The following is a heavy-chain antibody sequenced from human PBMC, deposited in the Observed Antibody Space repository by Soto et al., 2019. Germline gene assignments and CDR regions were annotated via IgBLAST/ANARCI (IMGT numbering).Heavy chain of an antibody. CDR3: ARRVVDSSDNSGFYTIDY. CDR2: MNPNSGYT. J-gene: IGHJ4*02. CDR1: GYTFASHE. D-gene: IGHD3-22*01. Sequence: ASVKVSCKASGYTFASHEINWVRQAAGQGFEWMGWMNPNSGYTGYAQRFQGRVTMTRKTSINTAFMELSSLRSEDSAVYYCARRVVDSSDNSGFYTIDYWGQGTLVTVSS. V-gene: IGHV1-8*01.